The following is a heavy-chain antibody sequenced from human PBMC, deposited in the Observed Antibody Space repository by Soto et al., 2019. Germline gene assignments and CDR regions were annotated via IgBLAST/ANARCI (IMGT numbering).Heavy chain of an antibody. CDR1: GFTFSSYS. J-gene: IGHJ6*02. Sequence: PGGSLRLSCAASGFTFSSYSMNWVRQAPGKGLEWVSSISSSSSYIYYADSVKGRFTISRDNAKNSLYLQMNSLRAEDTAVYYCARDRSYNWNDPAIYYYGMDVWGQGTTVTVSS. CDR3: ARDRSYNWNDPAIYYYGMDV. CDR2: ISSSSSYI. D-gene: IGHD1-1*01. V-gene: IGHV3-21*01.